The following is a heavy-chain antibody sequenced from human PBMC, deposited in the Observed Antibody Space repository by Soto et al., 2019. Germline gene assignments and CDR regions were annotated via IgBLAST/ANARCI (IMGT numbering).Heavy chain of an antibody. J-gene: IGHJ3*02. CDR3: ARGMYGSGSYYIGDAFDM. Sequence: LRLSCAVSGFTVSYNYMNWVRQAPGKGLEWVSVIYRGGDTFYADSVKGRFTISRDNSKNTLYLQMNSLRAEDTAVYYCARGMYGSGSYYIGDAFDMWGQGTMVTVSS. CDR2: IYRGGDT. CDR1: GFTVSYNY. V-gene: IGHV3-53*01. D-gene: IGHD3-10*01.